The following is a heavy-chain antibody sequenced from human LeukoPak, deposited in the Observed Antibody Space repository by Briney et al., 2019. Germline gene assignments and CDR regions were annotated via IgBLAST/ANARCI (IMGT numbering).Heavy chain of an antibody. Sequence: SVKVSCKASGGTFSSYAISWVRQAPGQGLEWMGGIIPIFGTANYAQKFQGRVTITADESTSTAYMELSSLRSEDTAVYYCARDIQGASSSWYSVNWFDPWGQGTLVTVSS. CDR3: ARDIQGASSSWYSVNWFDP. D-gene: IGHD6-13*01. CDR1: GGTFSSYA. V-gene: IGHV1-69*13. J-gene: IGHJ5*02. CDR2: IIPIFGTA.